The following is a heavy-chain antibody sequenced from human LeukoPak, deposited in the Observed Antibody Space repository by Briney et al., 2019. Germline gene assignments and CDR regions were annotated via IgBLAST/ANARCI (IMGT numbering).Heavy chain of an antibody. CDR2: IIPILGIA. CDR3: ARDTVAGTLYFQH. CDR1: GGTFSSYA. J-gene: IGHJ1*01. D-gene: IGHD6-19*01. V-gene: IGHV1-69*04. Sequence: SVKVSCKASGGTFSSYAISWVRQAPGQGLEWMGRIIPILGIANYAQKFQGRVTITADKSTSTAYMELSSLRSEDTAVYYCARDTVAGTLYFQHWGQGTLVTVSS.